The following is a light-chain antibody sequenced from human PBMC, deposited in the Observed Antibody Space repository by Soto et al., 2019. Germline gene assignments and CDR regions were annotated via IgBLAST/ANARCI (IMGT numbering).Light chain of an antibody. Sequence: EIVLTQSPGTLSLSPGERATLSCRASQSVSSSYLAWYQQKPGQAPRLLIYDASSRATGIPDRFSGSGSGTDFTLTISRLEPEDFAVYYCQQYCSSLYTFGQWTKLEIK. CDR1: QSVSSSY. J-gene: IGKJ2*01. CDR3: QQYCSSLYT. V-gene: IGKV3-20*01. CDR2: DAS.